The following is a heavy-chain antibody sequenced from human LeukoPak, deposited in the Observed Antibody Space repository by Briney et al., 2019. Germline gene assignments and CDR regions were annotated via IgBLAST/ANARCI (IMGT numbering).Heavy chain of an antibody. D-gene: IGHD5-24*01. CDR1: GGSISSYY. J-gene: IGHJ5*02. CDR2: ITNIGST. V-gene: IGHV4-59*01. CDR3: ARVRGWLQQSNWFDP. Sequence: SETLSLTCTVSGGSISSYYWSWIRQSPGKGLEWIGYITNIGSTNYNSSLKSRVTISGDTSRNQFSLKLSSVTAADTAVYYCARVRGWLQQSNWFDPWSQGTLVTVSS.